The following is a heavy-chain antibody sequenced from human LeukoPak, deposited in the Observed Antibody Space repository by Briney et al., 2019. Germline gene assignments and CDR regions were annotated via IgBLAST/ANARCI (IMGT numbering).Heavy chain of an antibody. D-gene: IGHD2-2*01. J-gene: IGHJ6*03. CDR3: ARGVWGCSSTSCYDGYYYYYYMDV. V-gene: IGHV4-4*07. CDR1: VGSISRYY. CDR2: IYTSGST. Sequence: SQSLCLTHAVSVGSISRYYWSCVPRPAGKGLECIGRIYTSGSTNYNPSLTRRVTMSVDTSKNQFSLKLRSVTAADTAVYYCARGVWGCSSTSCYDGYYYYYYMDVWGKGTTVTVSS.